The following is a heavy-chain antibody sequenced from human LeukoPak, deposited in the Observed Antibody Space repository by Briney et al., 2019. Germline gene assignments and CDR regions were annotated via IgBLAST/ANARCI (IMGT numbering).Heavy chain of an antibody. J-gene: IGHJ4*02. D-gene: IGHD3-16*02. CDR3: ARQYYDYVWGSYRYYDY. CDR1: GYSFTSYW. CDR2: IDPSDSYT. Sequence: GESLKISCKGSGYSFTSYWISWVRQMPGKGLEWMGRIDPSDSYTNYSPSFQGHVTISADKPISTAYLQWSSLKASDTAMYYCARQYYDYVWGSYRYYDYWGQGTLVTVSS. V-gene: IGHV5-10-1*01.